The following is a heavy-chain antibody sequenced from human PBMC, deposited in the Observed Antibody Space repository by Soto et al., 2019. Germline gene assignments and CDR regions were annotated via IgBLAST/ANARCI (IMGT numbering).Heavy chain of an antibody. CDR3: ARDWNYGENNWFDP. CDR1: GFTLSHYW. Sequence: EVQVVESGGGLVQPGGSLRLSCVGSGFTLSHYWMHWVRQAPGKGLVWVSRVDTDGSDTNYADSVRGRFTIFRDDAKNRLYLQMNSLRAEDTAVYYCARDWNYGENNWFDPWGQGTLVTVSS. D-gene: IGHD1-7*01. V-gene: IGHV3-74*01. CDR2: VDTDGSDT. J-gene: IGHJ5*02.